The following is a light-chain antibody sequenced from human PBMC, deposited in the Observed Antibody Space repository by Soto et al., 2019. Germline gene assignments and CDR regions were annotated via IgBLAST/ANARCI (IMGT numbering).Light chain of an antibody. J-gene: IGKJ1*01. CDR1: QSISSW. Sequence: DIQRTQSPSTLSASVGDRVTITCRASQSISSWLAWYQQKPGKAPKLLIYKASSLESGVPSRFSGSGSGTEFTLTISSLQPDDFATYSCQQYNSLWTFGQGTKVDIK. V-gene: IGKV1-5*03. CDR3: QQYNSLWT. CDR2: KAS.